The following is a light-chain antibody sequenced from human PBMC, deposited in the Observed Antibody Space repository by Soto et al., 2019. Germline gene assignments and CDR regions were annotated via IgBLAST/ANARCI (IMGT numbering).Light chain of an antibody. CDR1: QSVSSSF. CDR3: QQYGSPLSPT. Sequence: EIVLTQSPGTLSLSPGERATLSCRASQSVSSSFLAWYQQKPGQAPSLLIYGASKRATGIPDRFSGSWSGTEFTLTISRLEAEDFAVYYCQQYGSPLSPTFGQGTKLEIK. CDR2: GAS. J-gene: IGKJ2*01. V-gene: IGKV3-20*01.